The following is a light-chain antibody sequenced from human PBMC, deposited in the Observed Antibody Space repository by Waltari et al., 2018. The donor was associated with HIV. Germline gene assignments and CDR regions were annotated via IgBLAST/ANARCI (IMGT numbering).Light chain of an antibody. Sequence: QPMLTQPPSVSGAPGQTVTISCIGDISNILRFAVHWYQHLPGADPNLLIYANTNRPSGVPDRFSASKSGTSASLAISGLQAEDEADYYCQSYDTILSGPVVVVGGGTKLTVL. V-gene: IGLV1-40*01. J-gene: IGLJ2*01. CDR1: ISNILRFA. CDR3: QSYDTILSGPVVV. CDR2: ANT.